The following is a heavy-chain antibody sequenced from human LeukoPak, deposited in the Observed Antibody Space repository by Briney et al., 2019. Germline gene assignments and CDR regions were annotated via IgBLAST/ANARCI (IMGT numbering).Heavy chain of an antibody. J-gene: IGHJ4*02. Sequence: SVKVSCKASGGTFSSYALSWVRQAPGQGLEWMGRIIPILDIASYAQKFQGRVTITADESTGTAYMKLSSLRSEDTAIYYCARDNPPYCNGGSCYSCWGQGTLVTISS. D-gene: IGHD2-15*01. CDR2: IIPILDIA. CDR1: GGTFSSYA. CDR3: ARDNPPYCNGGSCYSC. V-gene: IGHV1-69*04.